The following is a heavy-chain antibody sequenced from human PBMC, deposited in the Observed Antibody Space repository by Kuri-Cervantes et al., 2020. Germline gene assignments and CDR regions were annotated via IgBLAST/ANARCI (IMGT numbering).Heavy chain of an antibody. CDR3: ARDGGGIGWRIDY. D-gene: IGHD6-19*01. Sequence: GGSLRLSCAASGFTFSSYAMSWVRQAPGKGLEWVSAISGSGGSTYYADSVKGRCTISRDNSRNTLYLQMSSLRVEDTAVYYCARDGGGIGWRIDYWGQGILVTVSS. J-gene: IGHJ4*02. CDR2: ISGSGGST. V-gene: IGHV3-23*01. CDR1: GFTFSSYA.